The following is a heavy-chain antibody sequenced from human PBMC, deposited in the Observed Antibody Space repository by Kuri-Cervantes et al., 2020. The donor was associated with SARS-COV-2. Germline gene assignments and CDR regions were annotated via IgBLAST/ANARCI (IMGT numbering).Heavy chain of an antibody. CDR1: RGSVTSGGYY. J-gene: IGHJ4*02. CDR3: ARGGSGGYFAPYHFDY. Sequence: LRLSCAVSRGSVTSGGYYWSWIRQHPVRGLEWLGSIHISGSPNYNPSLKSRVTISVHTSDNRVSLKLTSVTAADTAVYYCARGGSGGYFAPYHFDYWGQGTLVTVSS. D-gene: IGHD2-21*02. V-gene: IGHV4-31*11. CDR2: IHISGSP.